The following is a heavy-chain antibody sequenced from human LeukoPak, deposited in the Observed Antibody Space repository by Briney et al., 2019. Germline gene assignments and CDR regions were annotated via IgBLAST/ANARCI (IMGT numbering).Heavy chain of an antibody. J-gene: IGHJ4*02. V-gene: IGHV1-18*01. CDR2: ISAYNGNT. CDR3: ARTLHFLEWSEVDFFDY. Sequence: ASVKVSCKASGYTFTSYGISWVRQAPGQGLEWMGWISAYNGNTNYAQKLQGRVTMTTDTSTSTAYMELRSLRSDDTAVYYCARTLHFLEWSEVDFFDYWGQGTLVTVSS. CDR1: GYTFTSYG. D-gene: IGHD3-3*01.